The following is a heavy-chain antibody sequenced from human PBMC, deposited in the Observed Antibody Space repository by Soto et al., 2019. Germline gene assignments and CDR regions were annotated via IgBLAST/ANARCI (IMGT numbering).Heavy chain of an antibody. CDR1: GGSLSGYY. CDR3: ARHHVRGRTIAGAAEF. J-gene: IGHJ4*02. Sequence: LSLTCAVYGGSLSGYYWSWIRQPPGKALEWIGEINYSGNTNYNPSLKSRVTISVDTSKNQLFLNLTSVTAADTAMYYCARHHVRGRTIAGAAEFWGQGTLVTVSS. D-gene: IGHD1-26*01. V-gene: IGHV4-34*01. CDR2: INYSGNT.